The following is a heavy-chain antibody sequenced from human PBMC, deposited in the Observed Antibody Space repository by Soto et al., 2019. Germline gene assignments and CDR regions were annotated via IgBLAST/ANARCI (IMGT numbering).Heavy chain of an antibody. CDR1: GGSFSGYY. V-gene: IGHV4-34*01. CDR2: INHSGST. Sequence: TSETLSLTCAVYGGSFSGYYWSWIRQPPGKGLEWIGEINHSGSTNYNPSLNSRVTISVDTSKNQFSLKLSSVTAADTAVYYCARGLGSSWYLFDSWGQGTLVTVSS. D-gene: IGHD6-13*01. J-gene: IGHJ5*01. CDR3: ARGLGSSWYLFDS.